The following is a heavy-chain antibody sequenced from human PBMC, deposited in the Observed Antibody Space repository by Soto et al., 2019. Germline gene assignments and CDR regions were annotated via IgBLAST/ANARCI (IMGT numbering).Heavy chain of an antibody. V-gene: IGHV1-69*01. CDR3: ARASPVICGGDPCYRLDSSFDS. J-gene: IGHJ5*01. CDR2: IIPLFGTP. Sequence: QVQLVQSGAEVRKPGSSLRVSCKSSGATFSTTGISWVRQAPGQGLEWMGGIIPLFGTPKYARKFQGRVFITADQSTKTVYMELNSLRPVDAAVYYCARASPVICGGDPCYRLDSSFDSWGQGSLVIVSS. D-gene: IGHD2-21*02. CDR1: GATFSTTG.